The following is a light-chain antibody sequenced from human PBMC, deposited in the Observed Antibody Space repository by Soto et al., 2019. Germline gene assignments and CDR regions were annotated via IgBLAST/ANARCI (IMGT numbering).Light chain of an antibody. CDR3: QRRSNWPLT. Sequence: EIVLTQSPTTLSLSPGERATLSCRASQSVSSSLAWYQQKPGQAPRLLIYDASRRATGVPARFSGSGSGTDFTLTISSLDYEDFAVYFCQRRSNWPLTLGGGTKVDIK. V-gene: IGKV3-11*01. CDR1: QSVSSS. J-gene: IGKJ4*01. CDR2: DAS.